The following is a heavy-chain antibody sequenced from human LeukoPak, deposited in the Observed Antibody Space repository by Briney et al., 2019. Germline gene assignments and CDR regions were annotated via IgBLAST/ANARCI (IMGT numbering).Heavy chain of an antibody. D-gene: IGHD6-19*01. Sequence: PGGSLRLSCGVSGFTFSSYDLNWVRQAPGRGLEWISYITSSSGTIYYADSVKGRFTISRDNAKNSLSLQMNSLRDEDTAVYYCARDSSVAAFDYWGQGTLVTVSS. J-gene: IGHJ4*02. CDR1: GFTFSSYD. CDR2: ITSSSGTI. CDR3: ARDSSVAAFDY. V-gene: IGHV3-48*02.